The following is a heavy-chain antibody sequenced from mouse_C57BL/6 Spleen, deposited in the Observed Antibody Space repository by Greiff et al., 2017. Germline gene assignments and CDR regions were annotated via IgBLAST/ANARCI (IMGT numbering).Heavy chain of an antibody. Sequence: QVQLQQPGAELVKPGASVKLSCKASGYTFTSYWMQWVKQRPGQGLEWIGEIDPSDSYTNYNQKFKGKATVTVDTSSSTAYMQLSSLTSEYSAVYYCARSAITTVVGRYFDVWGTGTTVTVSS. CDR1: GYTFTSYW. V-gene: IGHV1-50*01. CDR3: ARSAITTVVGRYFDV. D-gene: IGHD1-1*01. CDR2: IDPSDSYT. J-gene: IGHJ1*03.